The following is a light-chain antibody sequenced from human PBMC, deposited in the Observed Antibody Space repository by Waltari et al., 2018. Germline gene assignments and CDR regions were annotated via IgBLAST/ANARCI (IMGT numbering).Light chain of an antibody. CDR3: QQRSNWPPT. Sequence: EIVLIQSPGTLSLSPGERATLSCRASQSVSNMLAWYQQKPGQAPRLLIYDTSNRATGIPARFSGSGSGTDFTLTISSLEPEDFVVYYCQQRSNWPPTFGQGTKVEI. CDR2: DTS. V-gene: IGKV3-11*01. CDR1: QSVSNM. J-gene: IGKJ1*01.